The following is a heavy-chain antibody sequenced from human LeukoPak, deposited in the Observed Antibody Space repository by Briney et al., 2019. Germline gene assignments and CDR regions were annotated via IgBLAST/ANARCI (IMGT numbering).Heavy chain of an antibody. J-gene: IGHJ3*02. D-gene: IGHD3-22*01. CDR1: DGSISSSGYC. CDR3: ASSPYYYDSSGPLDAFDI. Sequence: SETLSLTCTVSDGSISSSGYCWGWIRQPPGKGLEWVGSIYYSGSTYYNPSLKSRVTISVDTSKNQFSLKLSSVTAADTAVYYCASSPYYYDSSGPLDAFDIWGQGTMVTVSS. V-gene: IGHV4-39*07. CDR2: IYYSGST.